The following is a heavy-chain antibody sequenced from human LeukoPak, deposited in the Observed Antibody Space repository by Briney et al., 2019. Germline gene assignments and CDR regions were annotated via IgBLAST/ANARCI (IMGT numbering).Heavy chain of an antibody. V-gene: IGHV4-34*01. CDR3: ARVPLAYCGGDCYHFDY. CDR2: INHSGST. J-gene: IGHJ4*02. D-gene: IGHD2-21*02. CDR1: SGSFRGYY. Sequence: SETLSLTCAVYSGSFRGYYWSWIRQPPGKGLEWIGEINHSGSTNYNPSLKSRVTISVDTSKNQFSLKLSSVTAADTAVYYCARVPLAYCGGDCYHFDYWGQGTLVTVSS.